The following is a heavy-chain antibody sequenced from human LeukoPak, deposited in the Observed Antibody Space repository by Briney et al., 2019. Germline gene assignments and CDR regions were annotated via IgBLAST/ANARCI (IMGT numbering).Heavy chain of an antibody. CDR2: INHSGST. CDR3: SRSKRLLKHAFDI. J-gene: IGHJ3*02. Sequence: SETLSLTCAVYGGSFSGYYWSWIRQPPGKGLEWIGEINHSGSTNYNPSLKSRVTISVDTSENQFSLKLSSVTAADTAVYSCSRSKRLLKHAFDIWGQGTMVTVSS. CDR1: GGSFSGYY. V-gene: IGHV4-34*01. D-gene: IGHD5-24*01.